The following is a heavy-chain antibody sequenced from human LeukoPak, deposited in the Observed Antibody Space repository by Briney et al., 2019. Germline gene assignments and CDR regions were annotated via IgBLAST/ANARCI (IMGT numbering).Heavy chain of an antibody. J-gene: IGHJ2*01. CDR1: GGSISSYY. CDR2: IYTSGST. Sequence: PSGTLSLTCTVSGGSISSYYWSWIRQPAGKGLEWIGRIYTSGSTNYNPSLKSRVTMSVDTSKNQFSLKLSSVTAADTAVYYCARDYSSWPNWYFDLWGRGTLVTVSS. D-gene: IGHD6-13*01. V-gene: IGHV4-4*07. CDR3: ARDYSSWPNWYFDL.